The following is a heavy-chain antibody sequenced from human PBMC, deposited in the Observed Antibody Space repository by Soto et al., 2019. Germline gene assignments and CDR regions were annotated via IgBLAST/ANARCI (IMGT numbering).Heavy chain of an antibody. D-gene: IGHD3-9*01. CDR1: FSFSSYW. Sequence: FSFSSYWMHWVRQGPGKGLAWVSRINTDGSSTNYGNSVKGRVTISRDNAKNTLYLQMNRLRAEETAVYSCESLPGGYDIDWCQGTMVTVSS. CDR2: INTDGSST. V-gene: IGHV3-74*01. CDR3: ESLPGGYDID. J-gene: IGHJ3*01.